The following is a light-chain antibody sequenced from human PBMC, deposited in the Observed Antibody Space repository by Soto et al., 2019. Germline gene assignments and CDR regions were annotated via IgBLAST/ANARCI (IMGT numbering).Light chain of an antibody. CDR2: KAS. CDR1: QSISSW. Sequence: DLQMTQSPSTLSASVGDRVTITCRASQSISSWLAWYQQKPGKAPKLLIYKASSLESGVPSRFSGSGSGTKFTLTISSLQPDDFATYYCQQYNSYSPWTFGQGTKVEIK. J-gene: IGKJ1*01. V-gene: IGKV1-5*03. CDR3: QQYNSYSPWT.